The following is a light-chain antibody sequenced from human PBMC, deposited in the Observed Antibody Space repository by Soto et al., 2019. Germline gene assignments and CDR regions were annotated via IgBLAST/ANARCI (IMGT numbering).Light chain of an antibody. J-gene: IGLJ1*01. Sequence: LTQPASVSGSPGQSITISCTGTSSDIGTYNLVSWYQQHPGKAPKLMIYEVNKRPSGVSDRFSGSKSGNTASLTISGLQAEDEADYYCCSYAGSSTLYVFATGTKVTVL. CDR3: CSYAGSSTLYV. V-gene: IGLV2-23*02. CDR2: EVN. CDR1: SSDIGTYNL.